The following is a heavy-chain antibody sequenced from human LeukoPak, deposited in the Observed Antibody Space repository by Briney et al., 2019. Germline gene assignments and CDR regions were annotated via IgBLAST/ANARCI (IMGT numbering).Heavy chain of an antibody. V-gene: IGHV1-18*01. CDR3: ARDQFPVLHDFDI. CDR2: ISGYNGNT. CDR1: GYTFTSYG. J-gene: IGHJ3*02. D-gene: IGHD2/OR15-2a*01. Sequence: ASVKVSCKASGYTFTSYGFSWVRQAPGQGHEWMGWISGYNGNTNYTQKFQGRVTMTTDTSTSTAYMELRSLRSDDTAVYYCARDQFPVLHDFDIWGQGTMVTVSS.